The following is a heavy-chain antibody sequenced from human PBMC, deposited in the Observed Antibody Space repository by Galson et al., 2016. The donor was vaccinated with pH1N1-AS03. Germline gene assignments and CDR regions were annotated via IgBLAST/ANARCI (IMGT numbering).Heavy chain of an antibody. CDR2: ITGSGIST. J-gene: IGHJ3*02. CDR1: GFTFNNYP. Sequence: SLRLSCAASGFTFNNYPMNWVRQAPGKGLEWVSSITGSGISTEYADSVEGRFTISRDNSKNTLYVEMSSLRAEDTAIYYCAKSSSSLTRDAFDMWGRGTLVTVSS. V-gene: IGHV3-23*01. D-gene: IGHD2-2*01. CDR3: AKSSSSLTRDAFDM.